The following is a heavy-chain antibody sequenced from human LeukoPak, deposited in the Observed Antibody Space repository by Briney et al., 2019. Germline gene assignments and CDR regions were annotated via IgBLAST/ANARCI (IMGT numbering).Heavy chain of an antibody. D-gene: IGHD2-2*01. CDR2: IYYSGST. Sequence: SETLSLTCTVSGGSISSYCWSWIRQPPGKGLEWNGYIYYSGSTNYNPSLRSRVTISVDTSKNQFSLKLSSVTAADTAVYYCARDRVEYCSSISCPYDAFDIWGQGTMVTVSS. CDR1: GGSISSYC. V-gene: IGHV4-59*12. CDR3: ARDRVEYCSSISCPYDAFDI. J-gene: IGHJ3*02.